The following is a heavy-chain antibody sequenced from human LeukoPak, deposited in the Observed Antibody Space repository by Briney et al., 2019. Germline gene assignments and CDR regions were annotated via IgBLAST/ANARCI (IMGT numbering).Heavy chain of an antibody. D-gene: IGHD5-18*01. V-gene: IGHV3-11*01. Sequence: GGSLRLSCAASGFSFSEYYVSWIRQAPGKGLEWISYISSSSSTIYYADSVKGRFTISRDNAKKSLYLEMNSLRAGDTAVYYCARDMDMGYSYSVGGTFDIWGQGTMVTVSS. CDR1: GFSFSEYY. CDR3: ARDMDMGYSYSVGGTFDI. CDR2: ISSSSSTI. J-gene: IGHJ3*02.